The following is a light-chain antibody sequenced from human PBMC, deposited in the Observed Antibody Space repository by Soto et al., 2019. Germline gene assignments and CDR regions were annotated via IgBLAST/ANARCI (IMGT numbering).Light chain of an antibody. CDR1: SSDVGIYNY. Sequence: SALTQPASVSGSPGQSIAISCTGSSSDVGIYNYVSWYQQHPGKVPKLMIYEVTNRPSGVSNRFSGSKSGNTASLTISGLQAEDEADYYCSSYTTSSTRVFGTGTKVTVL. J-gene: IGLJ1*01. CDR2: EVT. V-gene: IGLV2-14*01. CDR3: SSYTTSSTRV.